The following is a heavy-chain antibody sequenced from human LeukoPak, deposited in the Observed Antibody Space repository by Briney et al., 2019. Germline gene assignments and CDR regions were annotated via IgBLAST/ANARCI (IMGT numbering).Heavy chain of an antibody. V-gene: IGHV4-30-4*01. J-gene: IGHJ4*02. CDR1: GGSISSGDYY. Sequence: SETLSLTCTVSGGSISSGDYYWSWIRQPPGKGLAWIGYIYYSGSTYYNPSLKSRVTISVDTSKNQFSLKLSSVTAADTAVYYCARDYPYLSGNSASLLDYWGQGTLVTVSS. CDR3: ARDYPYLSGNSASLLDY. D-gene: IGHD4-23*01. CDR2: IYYSGST.